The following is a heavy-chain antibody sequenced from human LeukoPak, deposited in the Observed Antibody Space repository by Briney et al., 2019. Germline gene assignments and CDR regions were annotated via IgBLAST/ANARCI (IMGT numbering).Heavy chain of an antibody. Sequence: SETLSLTCTVSGGSISSGYYYWSWIRQPAGKGLEWIGRMYTSGSTEYNPSLNSRVTISVDTSKNQFSLKLSSVTAADTAVYYCTRSRERYCTSGSCYSDLQARWGQGHLVSVSS. CDR3: TRSRERYCTSGSCYSDLQAR. V-gene: IGHV4-61*02. D-gene: IGHD2-2*02. CDR1: GGSISSGYYY. CDR2: MYTSGST. J-gene: IGHJ4*02.